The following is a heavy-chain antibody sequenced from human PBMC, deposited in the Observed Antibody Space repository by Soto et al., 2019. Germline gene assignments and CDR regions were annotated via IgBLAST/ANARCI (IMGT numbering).Heavy chain of an antibody. Sequence: EVQLLESGGGLVHPGGSLRLSCATSGFTFSSYGMSWVRQAPGKGLEWVSGTSGSGGSTYYADSVKGRFTMSRGRSKNTVYLQMSSLSTEDTALYYWAKGNGHAANSRGELDYWGLGTQVIVSS. CDR2: TSGSGGST. CDR1: GFTFSSYG. J-gene: IGHJ4*02. CDR3: AKGNGHAANSRGELDY. V-gene: IGHV3-23*01. D-gene: IGHD3-16*01.